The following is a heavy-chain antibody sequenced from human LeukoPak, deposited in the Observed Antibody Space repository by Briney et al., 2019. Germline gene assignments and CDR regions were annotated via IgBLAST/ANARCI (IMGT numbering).Heavy chain of an antibody. J-gene: IGHJ4*02. V-gene: IGHV1-2*02. Sequence: GASVKVSCKASGYTFTGYYMHWVRQAPGQGLEWMGWINPNSGGTNYAQKFQGGVTMTRDTSISTAYMELSRLRSDDTAVYYCARDYDYVWGSPYYFDYWGQGTLVTVSS. CDR1: GYTFTGYY. CDR3: ARDYDYVWGSPYYFDY. CDR2: INPNSGGT. D-gene: IGHD3-16*01.